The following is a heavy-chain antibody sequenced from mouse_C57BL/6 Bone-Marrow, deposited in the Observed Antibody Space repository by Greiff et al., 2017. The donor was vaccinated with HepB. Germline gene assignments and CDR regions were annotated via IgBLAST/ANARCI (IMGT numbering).Heavy chain of an antibody. Sequence: QVQLQQSGAELVRPGASVTLSCKASGYTFTDYEMHWVKQTPVHGLEWIGAIDPEIGGTAYNQKFKGKAILTADKSSSTAYMELRSLTSEDSAVYYFTRYPKGYWCHGTTLTVSS. CDR3: TRYPKGY. CDR2: IDPEIGGT. CDR1: GYTFTDYE. V-gene: IGHV1-15*01. J-gene: IGHJ2*01.